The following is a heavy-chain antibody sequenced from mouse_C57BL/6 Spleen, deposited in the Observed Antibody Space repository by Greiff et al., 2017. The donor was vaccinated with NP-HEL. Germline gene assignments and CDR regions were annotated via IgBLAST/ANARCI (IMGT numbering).Heavy chain of an antibody. V-gene: IGHV1-64*01. CDR3: ARPDYYGSSLHVDY. J-gene: IGHJ2*01. CDR1: GYTFTSYW. Sequence: QVQLQQSGAELVKPGASVKLSCTASGYTFTSYWMHWVKQRPGQGLEWIGMIHPNSGSTNYNEKFKSKATLTVDKSSSTAYMQLSSLTSEDSAVYYWARPDYYGSSLHVDYWGQGTTLTVSS. D-gene: IGHD1-1*01. CDR2: IHPNSGST.